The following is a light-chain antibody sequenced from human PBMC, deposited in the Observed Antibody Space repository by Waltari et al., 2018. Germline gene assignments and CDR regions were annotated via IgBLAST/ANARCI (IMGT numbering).Light chain of an antibody. CDR2: DAS. CDR3: QQRSNWRT. Sequence: ETVLTQSLATLSLSPGGRATLSCRDSQSVSSYLAWYQQKPCQAPRLLIYDASNRATGIPARFSGSGSGTDFTLTISSLEPEDFAVYYCQQRSNWRTFGQGTKVEIK. V-gene: IGKV3-11*01. J-gene: IGKJ1*01. CDR1: QSVSSY.